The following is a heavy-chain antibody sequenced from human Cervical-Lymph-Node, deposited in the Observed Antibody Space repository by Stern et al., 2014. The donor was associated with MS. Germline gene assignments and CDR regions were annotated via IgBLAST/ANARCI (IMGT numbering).Heavy chain of an antibody. D-gene: IGHD1-1*01. V-gene: IGHV2-5*02. CDR3: AHRRVQSDAWPTTFDY. Sequence: QVTLKESGPTLVKPTQTLTLTCRFSGFSLSPSGVNVGWFRQPPGKDLEWLGFIFWDDDKRYRPPLKTRLTITKHASENQVVLTMTNVDPLDTATYYCAHRRVQSDAWPTTFDYWGPGTLVTVSS. CDR2: IFWDDDK. J-gene: IGHJ4*02. CDR1: GFSLSPSGVN.